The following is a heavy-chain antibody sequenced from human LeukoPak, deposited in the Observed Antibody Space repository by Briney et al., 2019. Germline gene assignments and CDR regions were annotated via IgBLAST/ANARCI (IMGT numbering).Heavy chain of an antibody. D-gene: IGHD3-3*01. Sequence: PSQTLSLTCAVSGGSISSGGYSWSWIRQPPGKGLEWIGYIYHSGSTYYNPSLKSRVTISVDRSKNQFSLKLSSVTAADTAVYYCARGVGDFWSGQKYWYFDLWGRGTLVTVSS. J-gene: IGHJ2*01. CDR1: GGSISSGGYS. CDR3: ARGVGDFWSGQKYWYFDL. V-gene: IGHV4-30-2*01. CDR2: IYHSGST.